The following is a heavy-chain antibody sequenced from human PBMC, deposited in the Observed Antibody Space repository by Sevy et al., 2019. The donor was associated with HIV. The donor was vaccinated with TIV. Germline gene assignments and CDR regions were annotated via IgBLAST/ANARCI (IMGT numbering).Heavy chain of an antibody. CDR1: AFTFSTSA. J-gene: IGHJ5*02. V-gene: IGHV1-58*01. CDR2: IVVGSGST. Sequence: ASVKVSCKASAFTFSTSAVQWVRQSRGQRLEWIGWIVVGSGSTNYAQKFQGRVTFTRDMSTNTAYMEMSSLRSDDTAVYYCAATTDTIFGVALMNNWFDPWGQGTLVTVSS. D-gene: IGHD3-3*01. CDR3: AATTDTIFGVALMNNWFDP.